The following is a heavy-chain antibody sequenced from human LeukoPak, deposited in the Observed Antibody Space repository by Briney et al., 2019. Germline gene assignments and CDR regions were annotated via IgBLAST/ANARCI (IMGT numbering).Heavy chain of an antibody. CDR2: ISAYNGNT. CDR1: GYTFTSYG. J-gene: IGHJ4*02. Sequence: ASVKVSCKASGYTFTSYGISWVRQAPGQGLEWMGWISAYNGNTNYAQKLQGRVTMTTDTSTSTAYMELRSLRSDDTAVYYCARDSKFPIYYDSSGLDYWGQGTLVTVSS. V-gene: IGHV1-18*01. CDR3: ARDSKFPIYYDSSGLDY. D-gene: IGHD3-22*01.